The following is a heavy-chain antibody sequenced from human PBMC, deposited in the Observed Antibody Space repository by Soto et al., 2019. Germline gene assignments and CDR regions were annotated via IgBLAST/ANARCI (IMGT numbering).Heavy chain of an antibody. Sequence: GGSLRLSCAASGFTFSSYAMHWVRQAPGKGLEWVAVISYDGSNKYYADSVKGRFTISRDNSKNTLYLQMNSLRAEDTAVYYCAREGERGYSGYDAFYYYYGMDVWGQGTTVTVSS. V-gene: IGHV3-30-3*01. D-gene: IGHD5-12*01. J-gene: IGHJ6*02. CDR3: AREGERGYSGYDAFYYYYGMDV. CDR2: ISYDGSNK. CDR1: GFTFSSYA.